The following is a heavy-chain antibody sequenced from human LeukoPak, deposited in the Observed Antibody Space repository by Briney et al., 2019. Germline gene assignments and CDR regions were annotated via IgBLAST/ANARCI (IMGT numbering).Heavy chain of an antibody. CDR1: GFTFSIYS. Sequence: PGGSLRLSCAASGFTFSIYSMNWVRQAPGKGLEWVSSISSSSSYIYYADSVKGRFTISRDNSKNTLYLQMNSLRAEDTAVYYCAKEHCGGDCSPPRGARYGMDVWGQGTTVTVSS. J-gene: IGHJ6*02. V-gene: IGHV3-21*01. CDR3: AKEHCGGDCSPPRGARYGMDV. D-gene: IGHD2-21*02. CDR2: ISSSSSYI.